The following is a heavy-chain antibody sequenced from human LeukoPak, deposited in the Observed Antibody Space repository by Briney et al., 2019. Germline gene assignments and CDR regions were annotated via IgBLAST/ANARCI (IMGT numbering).Heavy chain of an antibody. CDR1: GFTISSYA. Sequence: GGSLRLSCAASGFTISSYAVSWGCQAPGKGLEWVSAISGSGGRTYYPHSVKGRFTISRHNYTNTLYLQMNSLKAQDTAVYSCARVDRRGMVRGVSLDYWGQGTLVPVSS. V-gene: IGHV3-23*01. D-gene: IGHD3-10*01. J-gene: IGHJ4*02. CDR2: ISGSGGRT. CDR3: ARVDRRGMVRGVSLDY.